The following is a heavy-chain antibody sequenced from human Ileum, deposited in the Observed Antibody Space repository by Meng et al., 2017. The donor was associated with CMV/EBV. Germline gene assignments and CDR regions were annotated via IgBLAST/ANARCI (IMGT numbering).Heavy chain of an antibody. J-gene: IGHJ6*02. Sequence: GESLKISCAASGFAFSSYSMNWVRQAPGKGLEWGSYITSGSSIIYYADSVKGRFIISRASAKNSLYLQMNSLTAEDTAVYYCAREMNGFWSGIYGMDVWGQGTTVTVSS. CDR1: GFAFSSYS. CDR3: AREMNGFWSGIYGMDV. V-gene: IGHV3-48*04. CDR2: ITSGSSII. D-gene: IGHD3-3*01.